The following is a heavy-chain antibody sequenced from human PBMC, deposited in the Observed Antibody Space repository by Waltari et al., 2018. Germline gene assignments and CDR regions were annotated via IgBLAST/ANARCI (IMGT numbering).Heavy chain of an antibody. CDR3: ARVASGGYSLYYYYYMDV. J-gene: IGHJ6*03. CDR2: MSSRGSK. CDR1: GSSFSNSI. V-gene: IGHV3-48*01. Sequence: EVPLVESGGGLVQPGESLRLSCAASGSSFSNSIMNWVRQAPGKGLEWVAYMSSRGSKCYADSVKGRFTISRDNAKNSLYLQLNSLRAEDTAVYYCARVASGGYSLYYYYYMDVWGKGTTVTVSS. D-gene: IGHD2-21*02.